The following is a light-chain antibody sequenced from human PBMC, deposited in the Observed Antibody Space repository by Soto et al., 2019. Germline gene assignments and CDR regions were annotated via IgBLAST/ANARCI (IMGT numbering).Light chain of an antibody. CDR2: AAS. J-gene: IGKJ1*01. CDR1: QGISSY. Sequence: AIRMTQSPSSFSASTGDRVTITCRASQGISSYLAWYQQKPGKAPKLLIYAASTLQSGVPSRFSGSGSGTDFTLTISSLQPDDFGTYYCQEYNSYTGTFGPGTKV. V-gene: IGKV1-8*01. CDR3: QEYNSYTGT.